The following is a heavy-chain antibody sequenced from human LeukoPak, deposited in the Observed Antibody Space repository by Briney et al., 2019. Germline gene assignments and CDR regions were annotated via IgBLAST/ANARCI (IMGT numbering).Heavy chain of an antibody. Sequence: GGSLRLSCAAPGFTFSSYAMSWVRQAPGKGLEWVSAISGSGGSTYYADSVKGRFTISRDNSKNTLYLQMNSLRAEDTAVYYCAKLLGSGSYYYYYYYGMDVWGKGTTVTVSS. CDR3: AKLLGSGSYYYYYYYGMDV. J-gene: IGHJ6*04. D-gene: IGHD3-10*01. V-gene: IGHV3-23*01. CDR1: GFTFSSYA. CDR2: ISGSGGST.